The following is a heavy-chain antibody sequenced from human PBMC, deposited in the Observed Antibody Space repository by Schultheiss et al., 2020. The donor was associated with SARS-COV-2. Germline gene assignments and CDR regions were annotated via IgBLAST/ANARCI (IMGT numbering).Heavy chain of an antibody. D-gene: IGHD2-15*01. CDR3: ARNGAARYGSGFFFGF. CDR2: INPNTGDT. Sequence: ASVKVSCKTSGYTFSNYYMHWVRQAPGQGLEWMGRINPNTGDTDYAQKFQDRVTLTRDTSITTVYMELSRLKSDDTAMYYCARNGAARYGSGFFFGFWGQGTLVTVSS. V-gene: IGHV1-2*06. J-gene: IGHJ4*02. CDR1: GYTFSNYY.